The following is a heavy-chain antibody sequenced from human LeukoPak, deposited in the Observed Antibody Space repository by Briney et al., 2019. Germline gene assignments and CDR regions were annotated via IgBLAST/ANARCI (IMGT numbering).Heavy chain of an antibody. D-gene: IGHD2-21*01. V-gene: IGHV3-11*01. CDR1: GFTFSDYY. J-gene: IGHJ4*02. CDR2: ISSSGSTI. Sequence: GGSLRLSCAASGFTFSDYYMSWIRQAPGKGLEWVSYISSSGSTIYYADSVKGRFTISRDNAKNSLYLQINSLRAEDTAVYYCARDDSTYYFDYWGQGTLVTVSS. CDR3: ARDDSTYYFDY.